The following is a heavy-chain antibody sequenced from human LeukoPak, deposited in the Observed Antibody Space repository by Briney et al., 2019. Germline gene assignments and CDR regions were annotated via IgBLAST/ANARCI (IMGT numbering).Heavy chain of an antibody. CDR1: GFTYSTYW. CDR2: INQDGSEK. V-gene: IGHV3-7*01. Sequence: PGGSLRLSCAASGFTYSTYWMSWVHQAPGKGLEWVANINQDGSEKYYVDSVRGRFTISRDNAKNSLYLQMNSLRGEDTAVYYCARNAPFDYWGQGTLVTVSS. CDR3: ARNAPFDY. J-gene: IGHJ4*02.